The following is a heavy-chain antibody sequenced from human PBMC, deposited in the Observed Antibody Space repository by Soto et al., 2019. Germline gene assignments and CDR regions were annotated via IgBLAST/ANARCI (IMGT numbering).Heavy chain of an antibody. CDR2: ICYSGST. V-gene: IGHV4-31*03. J-gene: IGHJ5*02. Sequence: QVQLQESGPGLVKPSQTLSLTCTVSGGSISSGGYYWSWIRQHPGKGLEWIGYICYSGSTYYNPSLMSRVTISVDTAKNQFSRKLSSVTAADTAVYYCARVSRFMFRGITINWFDPWGQGTLVTVSS. CDR1: GGSISSGGYY. CDR3: ARVSRFMFRGITINWFDP. D-gene: IGHD3-10*01.